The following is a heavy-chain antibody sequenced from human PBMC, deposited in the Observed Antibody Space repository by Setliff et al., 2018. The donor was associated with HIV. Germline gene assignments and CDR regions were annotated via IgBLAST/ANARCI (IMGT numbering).Heavy chain of an antibody. Sequence: PSETLSLTCTVSGGSISSFYWSWIRQPPGKGLEWIGYIYTSGSTDYNPSLKSRVTISVDTSKNQFSLKLSSVTAADTAVYYCAREGDYNFDNTGYLRGGYYYYCMDVWGKGTTVTVSS. D-gene: IGHD3-22*01. CDR2: IYTSGST. CDR1: GGSISSFY. J-gene: IGHJ6*03. V-gene: IGHV4-4*09. CDR3: AREGDYNFDNTGYLRGGYYYYCMDV.